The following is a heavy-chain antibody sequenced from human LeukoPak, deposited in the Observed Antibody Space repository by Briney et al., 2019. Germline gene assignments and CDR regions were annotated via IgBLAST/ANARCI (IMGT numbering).Heavy chain of an antibody. CDR2: ISSSSSYI. V-gene: IGHV3-21*01. CDR1: GLTFSIYS. CDR3: ARDKSRITIFH. Sequence: PGGSLRLSCAASGLTFSIYSMNWVRQAPGKGLEWVSSISSSSSYIYYADSVKGRFTISRDNAKNSLYLQMNSLRAEDTAVYYCARDKSRITIFHWGQGTLVTVSS. J-gene: IGHJ4*02. D-gene: IGHD3-3*01.